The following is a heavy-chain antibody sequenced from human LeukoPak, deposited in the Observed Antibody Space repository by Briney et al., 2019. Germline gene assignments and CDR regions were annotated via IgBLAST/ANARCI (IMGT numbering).Heavy chain of an antibody. CDR3: ARRAATERGHSYGLDY. D-gene: IGHD5-18*01. CDR2: ISSSSRYI. V-gene: IGHV3-21*01. Sequence: NPGGSLRLSCAASGFTFSGYSMNWVRQAPGKGLEWVSSISSSSRYIYYADSMTGRFTISRDNAKNSLYLQMHSLRAEDTAIYYCARRAATERGHSYGLDYWGQGTLVTVSS. CDR1: GFTFSGYS. J-gene: IGHJ4*02.